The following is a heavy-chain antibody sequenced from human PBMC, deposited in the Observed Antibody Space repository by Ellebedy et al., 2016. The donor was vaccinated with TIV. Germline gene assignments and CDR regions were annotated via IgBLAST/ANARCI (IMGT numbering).Heavy chain of an antibody. Sequence: AASVKVSCKASGYTFTGYYMHWVRQAPGQGLEWMGWINPNSGGTNYAQKFQGRVTMTRDTSISTAYMELSRLRSDDTAVYYCARVRGADPTMVRGVFDYWGQGTLVTVSS. D-gene: IGHD3-10*01. CDR1: GYTFTGYY. CDR3: ARVRGADPTMVRGVFDY. CDR2: INPNSGGT. J-gene: IGHJ4*02. V-gene: IGHV1-2*02.